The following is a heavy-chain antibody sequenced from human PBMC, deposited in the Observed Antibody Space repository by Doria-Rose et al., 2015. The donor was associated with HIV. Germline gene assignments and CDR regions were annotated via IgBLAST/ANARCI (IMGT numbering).Heavy chain of an antibody. CDR2: IFSDDAR. CDR3: ARIKSSRWYHKYYFDF. CDR1: GVSLSSPGMG. D-gene: IGHD6-13*01. V-gene: IGHV2-26*01. Sequence: QVTLKESGPVLVKPTETLTLTCTVSGVSLSSPGMGVSWIRQPPGKALEWLANIFSDDARSYTTSPKSRLTIFRGASKSQVVLTMTDMVPVDTATYYCARIKSSRWYHKYYFDFWGQGTLVTVSA. J-gene: IGHJ4*02.